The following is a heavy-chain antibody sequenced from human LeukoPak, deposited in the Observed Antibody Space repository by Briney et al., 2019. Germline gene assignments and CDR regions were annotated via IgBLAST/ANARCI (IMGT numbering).Heavy chain of an antibody. CDR2: IWYDGSSK. D-gene: IGHD3-16*02. J-gene: IGHJ4*02. V-gene: IGHV3-33*08. Sequence: PGGSLRLSCAASGFTVSSNYMSWVRQAPGKGLEWVALIWYDGSSKHYADFVRGRFTISRDNSKNTLYLQMNSLRAEDTAVYYCARDFELSHWGQGTLVTVSS. CDR3: ARDFELSH. CDR1: GFTVSSNY.